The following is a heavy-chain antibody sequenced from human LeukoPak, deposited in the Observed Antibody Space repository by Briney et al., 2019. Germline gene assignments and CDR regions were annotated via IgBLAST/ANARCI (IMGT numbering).Heavy chain of an antibody. D-gene: IGHD2-8*02. Sequence: PGGSLRLSCAASGFTFSDYYMTWIRQAPGQGPEWISYISSSGGTIFYADSVKGRFTISRDNAKNSVYLQMNSLRAEDTAVYYYATGPSGYFFNYWGPGTLVTVSS. CDR1: GFTFSDYY. CDR2: ISSSGGTI. CDR3: ATGPSGYFFNY. J-gene: IGHJ4*02. V-gene: IGHV3-11*04.